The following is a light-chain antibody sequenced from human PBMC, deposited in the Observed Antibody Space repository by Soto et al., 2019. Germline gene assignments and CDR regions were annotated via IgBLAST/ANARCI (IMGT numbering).Light chain of an antibody. V-gene: IGKV3-20*01. J-gene: IGKJ1*01. CDR1: QSISSRH. Sequence: TQSPSTLSASVGDRVTITCRASQSISSRHLAWYQQKPGQAPRLLIYAASTRATDIPDKFSGSGSGADFTLSISRLEPEDFAVYYCQHYDTSLRTFGPGTKVE. CDR3: QHYDTSLRT. CDR2: AAS.